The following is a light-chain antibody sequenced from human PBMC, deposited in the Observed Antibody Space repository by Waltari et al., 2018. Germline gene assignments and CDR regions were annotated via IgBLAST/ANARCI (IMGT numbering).Light chain of an antibody. J-gene: IGLJ2*01. CDR1: ALPQQF. V-gene: IGLV3-25*03. Sequence: SYELTQPPSVSVSPGQTARITCSADALPQQFAYWYQQKPGQAPVLVIYKDSERPSGIPERFSGSSSGKTVTLTISGVQAEDEADYDCQSADSSGTSNVVFGGGTKLTVL. CDR2: KDS. CDR3: QSADSSGTSNVV.